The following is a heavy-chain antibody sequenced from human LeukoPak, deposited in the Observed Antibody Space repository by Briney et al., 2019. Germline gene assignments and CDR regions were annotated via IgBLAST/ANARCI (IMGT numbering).Heavy chain of an antibody. J-gene: IGHJ4*02. CDR2: ISSGSGTI. Sequence: GGSLRLSCAASGFTFSSYSMNWGRQAPGKGLEWLSYISSGSGTIYYADSVKGRFTISRDNAKNSVYLQMNSLRDEDTAVYYCARGGNIDYWGQGILVTVSS. CDR1: GFTFSSYS. V-gene: IGHV3-48*02. CDR3: ARGGNIDY. D-gene: IGHD3-10*01.